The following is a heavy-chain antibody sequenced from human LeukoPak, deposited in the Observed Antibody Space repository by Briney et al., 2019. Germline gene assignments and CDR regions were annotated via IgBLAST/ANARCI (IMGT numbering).Heavy chain of an antibody. CDR2: IYYSGST. Sequence: SETLSLTCTVSGGSISSYYWSWIRQPPGKRLEWIGYIYYSGSTNYNPSLKSRVTISVDTSKNQFSLKLSSVTAADTAVYYCARVPAAGWSDAFDIWGQGTMVTVSS. V-gene: IGHV4-59*12. D-gene: IGHD2-15*01. CDR1: GGSISSYY. CDR3: ARVPAAGWSDAFDI. J-gene: IGHJ3*02.